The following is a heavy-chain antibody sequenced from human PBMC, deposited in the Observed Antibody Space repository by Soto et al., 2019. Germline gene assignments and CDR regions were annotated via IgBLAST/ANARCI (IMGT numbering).Heavy chain of an antibody. CDR2: ISYDGSNK. CDR1: GFTFSSYG. D-gene: IGHD3-10*01. Sequence: QVQLVESGGGVVQPGRSLRLSCAASGFTFSSYGMHWVRQAPGKGLEWVAVISYDGSNKYYADSVKGRFTISRDNSKNTLYLQMNSQRAEDRDVYYCAKDRAVRGEDCYGMDGWGQVTTVAVS. V-gene: IGHV3-30*18. CDR3: AKDRAVRGEDCYGMDG. J-gene: IGHJ6*02.